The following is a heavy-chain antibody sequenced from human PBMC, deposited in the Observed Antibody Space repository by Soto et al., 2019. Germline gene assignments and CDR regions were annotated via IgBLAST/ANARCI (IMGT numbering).Heavy chain of an antibody. J-gene: IGHJ4*02. D-gene: IGHD6-19*01. CDR1: GFTFSGSW. Sequence: EVQLVESGGGLVQPGGSLRLSCAASGFTFSGSWMHWVRQTPGKGLVWVSHINTDGSFANYADSVQGRFTISRDNAKSTLYLQISSLRADDTAVYFCAGGMGGWPFWGQGTLVTVSS. V-gene: IGHV3-74*01. CDR2: INTDGSFA. CDR3: AGGMGGWPF.